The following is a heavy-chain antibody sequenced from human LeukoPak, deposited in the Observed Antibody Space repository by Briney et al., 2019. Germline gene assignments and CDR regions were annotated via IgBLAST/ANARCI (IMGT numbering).Heavy chain of an antibody. CDR2: INPNNAVT. CDR1: GYTFTGYY. V-gene: IGHV1-2*02. CDR3: ARIDQWELLGPSYYYMDV. Sequence: ASVKVSCKASGYTFTGYYIHWVRQAPGQGLEWLAWINPNNAVTNYAQKFQGRVTLTRDTSISTAYMELTSLRPDDTAVYYCARIDQWELLGPSYYYMDVWGKGTTVTVSS. J-gene: IGHJ6*03. D-gene: IGHD1-26*01.